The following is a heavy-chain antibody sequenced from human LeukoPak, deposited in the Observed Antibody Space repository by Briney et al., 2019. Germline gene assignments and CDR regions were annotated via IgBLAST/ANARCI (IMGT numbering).Heavy chain of an antibody. CDR3: ARGEPRYCSGGSCVRDGAWFDP. J-gene: IGHJ5*02. CDR1: GYTFNSYG. Sequence: ASVKVSCKASGYTFNSYGISWVRQAPGQGLEWMGWISAYNGNTNYAQKFQGRVTMTRDTSISTAYMELSRLRSDDTAVYYCARGEPRYCSGGSCVRDGAWFDPWGQGTLVTVSS. CDR2: ISAYNGNT. V-gene: IGHV1-18*01. D-gene: IGHD2-15*01.